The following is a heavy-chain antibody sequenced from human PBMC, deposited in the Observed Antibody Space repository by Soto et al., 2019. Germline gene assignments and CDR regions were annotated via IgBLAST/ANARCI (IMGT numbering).Heavy chain of an antibody. J-gene: IGHJ4*02. CDR1: GASINNYY. D-gene: IGHD3-16*01. CDR2: IYYSGNT. Sequence: SETLSLTCTVSGASINNYYWSWIRQPPGKGLEWIGYIYYSGNTNYNPSLKSRVTISLDTSKNQFSLKVSSATAADTAVYYCARGGTFRTFDYWGQGTLVTVSS. V-gene: IGHV4-59*01. CDR3: ARGGTFRTFDY.